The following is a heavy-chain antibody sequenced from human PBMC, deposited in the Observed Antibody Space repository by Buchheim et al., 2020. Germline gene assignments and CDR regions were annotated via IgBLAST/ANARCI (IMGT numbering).Heavy chain of an antibody. CDR2: VWFDGRNK. V-gene: IGHV3-33*01. J-gene: IGHJ6*02. D-gene: IGHD3-3*01. CDR1: RFTFTNYD. CDR3: ARACYDFWSGLQRSYYYGLDV. Sequence: QEQLVESGGGVVRPGRSLRLSCAASRFTFTNYDMHWVRQAPGKGLDWVAVVWFDGRNKYYADSVKGRFTISRANSKSTLYLQMSSLRAEDTAVYYCARACYDFWSGLQRSYYYGLDVWGQGTT.